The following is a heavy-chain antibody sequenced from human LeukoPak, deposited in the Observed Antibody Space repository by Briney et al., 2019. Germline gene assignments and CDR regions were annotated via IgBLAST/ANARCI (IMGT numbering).Heavy chain of an antibody. CDR2: IQTSGST. Sequence: PSETLSLTCTVSGGSISNDCWSWIRQPAGKGLEWIGRIQTSGSTRYNPSLESRVTISLDKSKNEISLKLTSVTAADTAVYYCARGLSPSYDYNYFDPWGQGTLVTVSS. J-gene: IGHJ5*02. V-gene: IGHV4-4*07. CDR1: GGSISNDC. D-gene: IGHD3-16*01. CDR3: ARGLSPSYDYNYFDP.